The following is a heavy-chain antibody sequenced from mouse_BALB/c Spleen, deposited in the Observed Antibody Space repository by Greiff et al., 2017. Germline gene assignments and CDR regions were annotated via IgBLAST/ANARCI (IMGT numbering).Heavy chain of an antibody. CDR2: INPSNGGT. CDR3: TRLGYGYDEGFAY. D-gene: IGHD2-2*01. J-gene: IGHJ3*01. V-gene: IGHV1S81*02. CDR1: GYTFTSYY. Sequence: QVQLKQPGAELVKPGASVKLSCKASGYTFTSYYMYWVKQRPGQGLEWIGGINPSNGGTNFNEKFKSKATLTVDKSSSTAYMQLSSLTSEDSAVYYCTRLGYGYDEGFAYWGQGTLVTVSA.